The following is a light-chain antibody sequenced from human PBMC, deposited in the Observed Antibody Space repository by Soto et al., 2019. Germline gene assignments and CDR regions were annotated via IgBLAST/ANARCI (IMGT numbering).Light chain of an antibody. V-gene: IGKV1D-12*01. CDR2: AAS. CDR3: QQANSFPRT. CDR1: QAISTW. Sequence: DIQMTQSPSSVSASVGDRVTITCRASQAISTWLAWYQQKPGKAPKLLSYAASNLQTGVPSRFSGSGSGTDFTLTLRSMQPEDFATYYCQQANSFPRTFGQGTKVEIK. J-gene: IGKJ1*01.